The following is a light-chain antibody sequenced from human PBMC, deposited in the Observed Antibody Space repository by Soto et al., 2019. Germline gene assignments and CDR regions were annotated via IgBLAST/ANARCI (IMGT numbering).Light chain of an antibody. Sequence: EIVLTQSPGTLSLSPGERATLSCRASQSVSSSYLAWYQQKPGQAPRLLIYGASSRATGTPDRFSGSGSGTDFTLTISRLEPEDFAVYYCQQYGSSPGYTFGQGTKVDI. V-gene: IGKV3-20*01. J-gene: IGKJ2*01. CDR2: GAS. CDR1: QSVSSSY. CDR3: QQYGSSPGYT.